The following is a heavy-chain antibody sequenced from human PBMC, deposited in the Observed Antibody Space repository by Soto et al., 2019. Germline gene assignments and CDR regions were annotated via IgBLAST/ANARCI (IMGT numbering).Heavy chain of an antibody. CDR1: GSTFTDFT. CDR2: ISGDGLST. CDR3: ARRPDAFDI. J-gene: IGHJ3*02. V-gene: IGHV3-23*01. Sequence: GGSLRLSCAGSGSTFTDFTMTWVRQAPGKGLEWVSAISGDGLSTYYAGSVKGRFTISRDNSKTTLYLQMNSLRAEDTAVYYCARRPDAFDIWGRGTMVTVSS.